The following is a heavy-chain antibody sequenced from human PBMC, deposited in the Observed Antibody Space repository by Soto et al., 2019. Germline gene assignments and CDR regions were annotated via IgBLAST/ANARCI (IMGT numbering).Heavy chain of an antibody. D-gene: IGHD2-21*02. CDR3: ARSRIVVVTTFGYYGMDV. Sequence: QVQLVQSGAEGKKPGASVKVSCKASGYTFTSYYMHWVRQAPGQGLEWMGIINPSGGSTSYAQKFQGRVTMTRDTSTSTVYMELSSLRSEDTAVYYCARSRIVVVTTFGYYGMDVWGQGTTVTVSS. CDR1: GYTFTSYY. CDR2: INPSGGST. V-gene: IGHV1-46*01. J-gene: IGHJ6*02.